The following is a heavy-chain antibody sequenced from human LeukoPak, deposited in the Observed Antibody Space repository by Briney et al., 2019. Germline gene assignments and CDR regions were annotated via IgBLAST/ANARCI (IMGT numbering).Heavy chain of an antibody. J-gene: IGHJ4*02. V-gene: IGHV3-23*01. CDR2: VSPPGGGT. CDR3: ARDLAWGAFDY. Sequence: PXXSLRXXCAASGFIFSNHGMNWVRQAPGKGLEWLSGVSPPGGGTYYADSVKGRFTISRDDSKNTLSLQMNSLRVEDTAVYYCARDLAWGAFDYWGQGTLVTVSS. CDR1: GFIFSNHG. D-gene: IGHD7-27*01.